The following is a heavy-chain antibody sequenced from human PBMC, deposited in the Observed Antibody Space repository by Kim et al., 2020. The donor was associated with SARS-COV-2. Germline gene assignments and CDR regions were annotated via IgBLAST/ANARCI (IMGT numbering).Heavy chain of an antibody. CDR1: GFTFSNYW. D-gene: IGHD6-19*01. CDR3: SRGGCSSGC. Sequence: GGSLRLSCAASGFTFSNYWMSWVRQAPGKGLEWVASIKIDGCAHNAYASVHGRCIISSSNDDNSHPLQMNILSVENAAFYFCSRGGCSSGCWGQGTLVTV. J-gene: IGHJ4*02. CDR2: IKIDGCAH. V-gene: IGHV3-7*03.